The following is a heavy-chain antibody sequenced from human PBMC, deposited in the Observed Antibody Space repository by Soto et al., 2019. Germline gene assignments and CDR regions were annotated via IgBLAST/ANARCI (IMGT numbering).Heavy chain of an antibody. V-gene: IGHV4-59*01. D-gene: IGHD3-3*01. Sequence: SETLSLTCTVSGCSIGSYYWSWIRQSPGKGLEWIGYVFYSGSTNYNPSLRSRVTMSVDTSKNEFSLKLRSVTAADTAVYYCARGRFGVVTNWFDPWGQGTLVTVSS. CDR2: VFYSGST. CDR1: GCSIGSYY. J-gene: IGHJ5*02. CDR3: ARGRFGVVTNWFDP.